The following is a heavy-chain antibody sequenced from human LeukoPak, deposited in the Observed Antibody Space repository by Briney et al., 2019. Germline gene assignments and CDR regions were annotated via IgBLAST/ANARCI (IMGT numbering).Heavy chain of an antibody. CDR3: ARDSVRGKVRGVTHAFDI. CDR1: GFTFSNYN. D-gene: IGHD3-10*01. V-gene: IGHV3-53*01. Sequence: GGSLRLSCAASGFTFSNYNMNWVRQAPGKGLEWVSVIYSGGSTYYADSVKGRFTISRDNSKNTLYLQMNSLRAEDTAVYYCARDSVRGKVRGVTHAFDIWGQGTMVTVSS. J-gene: IGHJ3*02. CDR2: IYSGGST.